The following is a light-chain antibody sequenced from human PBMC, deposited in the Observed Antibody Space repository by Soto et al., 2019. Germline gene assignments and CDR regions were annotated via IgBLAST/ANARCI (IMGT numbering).Light chain of an antibody. CDR3: HQYGDAPQT. CDR2: LAS. J-gene: IGKJ2*01. V-gene: IGKV3-20*01. CDR1: QSVSGSC. Sequence: ENVLTQSPGTLSLSPGERATLSCRASQSVSGSCLAWYQQKPGQAPRLLIYLASTRANGIPDRFSGSASGTDFTLSISRLEPEDSAVYYCHQYGDAPQTFGQGTKLEI.